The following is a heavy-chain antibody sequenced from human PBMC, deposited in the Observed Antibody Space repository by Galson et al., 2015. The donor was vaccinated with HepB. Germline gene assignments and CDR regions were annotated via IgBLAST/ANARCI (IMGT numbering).Heavy chain of an antibody. D-gene: IGHD3-22*01. V-gene: IGHV4-31*03. J-gene: IGHJ3*02. CDR2: IYYSGST. CDR3: AALPPFHYYDSSPYWVDI. Sequence: TLSLTCTVSGGSISSGGYYWSWIRQHPGKGLDYIGYIYYSGSTYYNPSLKSRLTISLDTSKNQFSLNLSSVTAADTAVYYCAALPPFHYYDSSPYWVDIWGQGTMVTVSS. CDR1: GGSISSGGYY.